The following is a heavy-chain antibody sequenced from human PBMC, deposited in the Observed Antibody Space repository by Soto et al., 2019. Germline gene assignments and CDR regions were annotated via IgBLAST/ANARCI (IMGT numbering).Heavy chain of an antibody. CDR2: INHRGTT. V-gene: IGHV4-34*01. J-gene: IGHJ6*02. CDR1: GGSFSGYH. Sequence: PSETLSLTCGVYGGSFSGYHWTWIRQSPGKGLEWIGEINHRGTTNYNPSLKSRVTMSVDTAKNQFSLKVTSATAADTAVYYCAREEVAQWFTKGYYGMDVWGQGTTVTVSS. D-gene: IGHD2-8*01. CDR3: AREEVAQWFTKGYYGMDV.